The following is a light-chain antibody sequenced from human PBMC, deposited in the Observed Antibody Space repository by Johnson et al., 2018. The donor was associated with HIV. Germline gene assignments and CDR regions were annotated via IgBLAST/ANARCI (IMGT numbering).Light chain of an antibody. Sequence: QSVLTHPPSVSAAPGQKVTISCSGSSSDMGNYAVSWYQQLPGTAPKLLIYENTKRPSGIPDRFSGSKSGPSATLGITGLQTGDEADYYCGTWDSSLRVLFGTGTKVTVL. CDR3: GTWDSSLRVL. CDR2: ENT. J-gene: IGLJ1*01. CDR1: SSDMGNYA. V-gene: IGLV1-51*02.